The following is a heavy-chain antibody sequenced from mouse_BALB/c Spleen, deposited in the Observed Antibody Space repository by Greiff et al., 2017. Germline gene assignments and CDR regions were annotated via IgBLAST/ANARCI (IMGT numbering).Heavy chain of an antibody. J-gene: IGHJ2*01. CDR3: ARARELGLYFDY. CDR1: GFNIKDTY. Sequence: DVKLQESGAELVKPGASVKLSCTASGFNIKDTYMHWVKQRPEQGLEWIGRIDPANGNTKYDPKFQGKATITADTSSNTAYLQLSSLTSEDTAVYYCARARELGLYFDYWGQGTTLTVSS. CDR2: IDPANGNT. D-gene: IGHD4-1*01. V-gene: IGHV14-3*02.